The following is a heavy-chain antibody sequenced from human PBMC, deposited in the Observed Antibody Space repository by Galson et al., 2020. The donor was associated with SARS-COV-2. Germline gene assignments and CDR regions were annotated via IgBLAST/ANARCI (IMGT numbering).Heavy chain of an antibody. CDR3: ARGSGYDYVWGSYRYGDY. D-gene: IGHD3-16*02. J-gene: IGHJ4*02. CDR1: GFTFSSYS. V-gene: IGHV3-21*01. Sequence: GESLKISCAASGFTFSSYSMNWVRQAPGKGLEWVSSISSSSSYIYYADSVKGRFTISRDNAKNSLYLQMNSLRAEDTAVYYCARGSGYDYVWGSYRYGDYWGQGTLVTVSS. CDR2: ISSSSSYI.